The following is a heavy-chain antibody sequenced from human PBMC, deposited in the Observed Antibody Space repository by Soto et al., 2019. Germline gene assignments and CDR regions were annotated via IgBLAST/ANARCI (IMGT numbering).Heavy chain of an antibody. V-gene: IGHV4-61*01. D-gene: IGHD2-15*01. J-gene: IGHJ6*02. CDR1: GGSVSSGSYY. CDR2: IYYSGST. CDR3: ATAPILGYCSGGSCYPRRYYYYGMDV. Sequence: PSETLSLTCTVSGGSVSSGSYYWSWIRQPPGKGLEWIGYIYYSGSTNYNPSLKSRVTISVDTSKNQFSLKLSSVTAADTAVYYCATAPILGYCSGGSCYPRRYYYYGMDVWGQGTTVTV.